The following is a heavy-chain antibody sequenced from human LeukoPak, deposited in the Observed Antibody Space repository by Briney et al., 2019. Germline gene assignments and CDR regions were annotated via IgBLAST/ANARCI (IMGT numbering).Heavy chain of an antibody. V-gene: IGHV3-11*01. Sequence: GGSLRLSCAASGFTLSDYYMNWLRQAPGRGLEWVSYISNSGSAKYYADSVKGRFTISRDNAKNSVYLEMNSLRAEDTAVYYCASDSSGYFGPWGQGTLATVSS. J-gene: IGHJ5*02. CDR2: ISNSGSAK. CDR3: ASDSSGYFGP. CDR1: GFTLSDYY. D-gene: IGHD3-22*01.